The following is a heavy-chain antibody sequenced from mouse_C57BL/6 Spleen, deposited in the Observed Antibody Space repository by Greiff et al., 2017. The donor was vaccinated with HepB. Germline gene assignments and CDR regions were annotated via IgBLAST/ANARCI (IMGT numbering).Heavy chain of an antibody. CDR2: IWGVGST. D-gene: IGHD6-2*01. Sequence: GKGLEWLGVIWGVGSTNYNTALKSRLSISKDNSKNQVFLIMNSLQTDDTAMYYCTRVYYRYFDFWGTGTTVTVSS. J-gene: IGHJ1*03. V-gene: IGHV2-6*01. CDR3: TRVYYRYFDF.